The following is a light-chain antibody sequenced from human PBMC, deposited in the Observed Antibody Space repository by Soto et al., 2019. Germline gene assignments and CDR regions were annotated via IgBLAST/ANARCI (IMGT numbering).Light chain of an antibody. CDR1: QSISSY. Sequence: EIVLTQSPATLSLSPGERATLSCRASQSISSYLAWYQQKPDQAPRLLIYDASNSATSIPARFSGSGSGTDFTLTISSLEPEDFAVYYCHQRSTWPFTFGHGTKVDIK. CDR3: HQRSTWPFT. CDR2: DAS. V-gene: IGKV3-11*01. J-gene: IGKJ3*01.